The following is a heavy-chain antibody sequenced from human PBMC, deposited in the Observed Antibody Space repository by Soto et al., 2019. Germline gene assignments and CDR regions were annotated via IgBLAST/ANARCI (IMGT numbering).Heavy chain of an antibody. D-gene: IGHD3-10*01. J-gene: IGHJ4*02. Sequence: QLQLQESGPGLVKPSETLSLTCTVSGGSISSSSYYWGWIRQPPGKGLEWIGSIYYSGSTYYNPSLKSRVTMSVDTSKNQFSLKLSSVTAADTAVYYCASPATMVRGVLADYWGQGTLVTVSS. CDR1: GGSISSSSYY. CDR3: ASPATMVRGVLADY. CDR2: IYYSGST. V-gene: IGHV4-39*01.